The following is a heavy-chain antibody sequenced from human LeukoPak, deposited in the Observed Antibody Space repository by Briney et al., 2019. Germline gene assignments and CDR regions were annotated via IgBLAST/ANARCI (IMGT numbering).Heavy chain of an antibody. CDR1: GFTFSSYW. V-gene: IGHV3-7*01. D-gene: IGHD2-2*01. Sequence: GSLRLSCAASGFTFSSYWMSWVRQAPGKGLEWVANIKQDGSEKYYVDSVKGRFTISRDNAKNSLYLQMNSLRAEDTAVYYCARLGGRVPAFLDYRGQGTLVTVSS. J-gene: IGHJ4*02. CDR2: IKQDGSEK. CDR3: ARLGGRVPAFLDY.